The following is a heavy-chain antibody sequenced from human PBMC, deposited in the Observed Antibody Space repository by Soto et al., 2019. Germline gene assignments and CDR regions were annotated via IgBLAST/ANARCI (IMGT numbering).Heavy chain of an antibody. CDR1: GFTFRSYA. CDR2: ISDSCSST. J-gene: IGHJ6*02. CDR3: AKDVFGYRGYAMDV. Sequence: GGSLRLSCAASGFTFRSYAMSWVRQAPGKGLEWVSGISDSCSSTYYGDSVKGRFTISRDNSKSTLYLEMNSLRAEDTAIYYCAKDVFGYRGYAMDVWGQGTTVTVSS. V-gene: IGHV3-23*01. D-gene: IGHD5-12*01.